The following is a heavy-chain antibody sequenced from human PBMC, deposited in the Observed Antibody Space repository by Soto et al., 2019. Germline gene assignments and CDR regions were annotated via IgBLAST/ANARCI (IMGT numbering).Heavy chain of an antibody. CDR2: INHSGST. D-gene: IGHD2-2*01. J-gene: IGHJ6*02. V-gene: IGHV4-34*01. CDR1: GGSFSGYY. Sequence: LSRTCAVYGGSFSGYYWSWIRQPPGKGLEWIGEINHSGSTNYNPSLKSRVTISVDRSKNQFSLKLSSVTAADTAVYYCARGSYLRDHYYYYGMDVWGQGTTVTVSS. CDR3: ARGSYLRDHYYYYGMDV.